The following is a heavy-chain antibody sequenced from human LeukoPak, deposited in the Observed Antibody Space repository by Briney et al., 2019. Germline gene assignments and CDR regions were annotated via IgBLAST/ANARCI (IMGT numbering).Heavy chain of an antibody. CDR2: IYHSGST. CDR1: GGSISSGGYS. V-gene: IGHV4-30-2*01. J-gene: IGHJ3*02. CDR3: ARIWDDFWSGYYKGSAFDI. Sequence: SQTLSLTCAVSGGSISSGGYSWSWIRQPPGKGLEWIGYIYHSGSTYYNPSLKSRVTISVDRSKNQFSLKLSSVTAADTAVYYCARIWDDFWSGYYKGSAFDIWGQGTMVTVSS. D-gene: IGHD3-3*01.